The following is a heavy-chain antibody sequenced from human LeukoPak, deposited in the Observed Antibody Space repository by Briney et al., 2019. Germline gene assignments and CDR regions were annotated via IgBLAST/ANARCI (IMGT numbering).Heavy chain of an antibody. CDR3: ARDSRRFQPGGLDY. Sequence: SETLSLTCTVSGGSISSYFWSWIRQPAGKGLEWIGRIYTSGSTNYNPSLKSRVTMSVDTSKNQFSLKLSSVTAADTAVYYCARDSRRFQPGGLDYWGQGTLVTVSS. CDR1: GGSISSYF. V-gene: IGHV4-4*07. J-gene: IGHJ4*02. D-gene: IGHD2-2*01. CDR2: IYTSGST.